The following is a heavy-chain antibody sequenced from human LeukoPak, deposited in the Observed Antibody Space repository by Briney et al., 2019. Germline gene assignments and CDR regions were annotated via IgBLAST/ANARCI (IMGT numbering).Heavy chain of an antibody. D-gene: IGHD2-21*02. CDR1: GFTFSSYW. J-gene: IGHJ4*02. Sequence: GGSLRLSCAASGFTFSSYWMYWVRQAPGKGLVWVSRIHSDGSSTSYADSVKGRFTISRDNAKNTLYLQMNSLRAEDTAVYYCARVGYCGGDCYSSNYYFDYWGQGTLVTVSS. CDR3: ARVGYCGGDCYSSNYYFDY. CDR2: IHSDGSST. V-gene: IGHV3-74*01.